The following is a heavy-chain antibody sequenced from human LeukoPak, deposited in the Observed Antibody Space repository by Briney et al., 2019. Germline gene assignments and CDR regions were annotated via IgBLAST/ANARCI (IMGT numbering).Heavy chain of an antibody. D-gene: IGHD3-22*01. CDR1: GGSISDYY. J-gene: IGHJ4*02. CDR3: AGLYYDDSDGSLTEDY. Sequence: PSETLSLTCTVSGGSISDYYWSWIRQPPGKGLEWIGSINYSGSTNYNPSLKSRVTISIDTSRNQFSVKLSSVTAADTAVYYCAGLYYDDSDGSLTEDYWGQGALVTASS. V-gene: IGHV4-59*01. CDR2: INYSGST.